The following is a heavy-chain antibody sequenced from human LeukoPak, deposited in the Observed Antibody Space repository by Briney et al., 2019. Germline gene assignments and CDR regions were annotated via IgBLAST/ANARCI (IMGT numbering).Heavy chain of an antibody. V-gene: IGHV3-49*04. CDR3: SKWVRFGEFYDY. CDR1: GFIFGDYA. Sequence: GGSLRLSCTACGFIFGDYAMSWVREARRKALEWVGFIRSKAYGGTTEYAASVKGRFTISRDDSKSIAYLQMNSLKTEDTALYYCSKWVRFGEFYDYWGQGTLVTVSS. J-gene: IGHJ4*02. D-gene: IGHD3-10*01. CDR2: IRSKAYGGTT.